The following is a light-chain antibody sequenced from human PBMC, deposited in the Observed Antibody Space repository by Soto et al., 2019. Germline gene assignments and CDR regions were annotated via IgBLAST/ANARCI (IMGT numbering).Light chain of an antibody. V-gene: IGKV3-20*01. CDR2: VAS. Sequence: EIVLTQSPGTLSLSPGERATLSCRASQSVSSSYLAWYQQKPGQAPRLLIYVASSRATGIPDRFSGSGSGTDFTLTISRLEHEDVEVYYCQQYGSSPRFTFGPGTKVDIK. CDR1: QSVSSSY. J-gene: IGKJ3*01. CDR3: QQYGSSPRFT.